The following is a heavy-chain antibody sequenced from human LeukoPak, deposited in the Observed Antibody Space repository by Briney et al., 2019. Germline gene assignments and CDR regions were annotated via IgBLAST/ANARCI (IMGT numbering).Heavy chain of an antibody. Sequence: SETLSLTCTVSSGSISSSSYYWGWIRQPPGKGLEWIGSIYYSGSTYHNPSLKSRVTMSVDTSKNQFSLRLSSVTAVDTAVYYCARKTDAKSYYPDWGQGTLVTVSS. V-gene: IGHV4-39*07. J-gene: IGHJ4*02. CDR3: ARKTDAKSYYPD. D-gene: IGHD3-10*01. CDR2: IYYSGST. CDR1: SGSISSSSYY.